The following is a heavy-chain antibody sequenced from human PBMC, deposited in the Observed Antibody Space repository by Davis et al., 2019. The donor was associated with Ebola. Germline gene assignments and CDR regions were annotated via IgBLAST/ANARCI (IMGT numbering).Heavy chain of an antibody. CDR3: ARGSRNMDV. CDR2: IKEDGSEK. CDR1: GFTLSSYA. V-gene: IGHV3-7*03. J-gene: IGHJ6*02. Sequence: GESLKISCAASGFTLSSYAMSWVRQAPGKGLEWVAKIKEDGSEKLEVDSVKGRFTISRDNAKDSLYLQMNSLRAEDTAVYYCARGSRNMDVWGQGTTVTVSS.